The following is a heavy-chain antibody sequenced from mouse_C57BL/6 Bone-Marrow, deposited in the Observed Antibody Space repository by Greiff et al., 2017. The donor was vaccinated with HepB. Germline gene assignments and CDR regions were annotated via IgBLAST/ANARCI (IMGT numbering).Heavy chain of an antibody. CDR3: AICHLLWYLTGY. CDR2: INPSSGYT. V-gene: IGHV1-7*01. D-gene: IGHD2-1*01. Sequence: QVQLKESGAELAKPGASVKLSCKASGYTFTSYWMHWVKQRPGQGLEWIGYINPSSGYTKYNQKFKDKATLTADKSSSTAYMQLSSLTYEDSAVYYCAICHLLWYLTGYWGQGTTLTVSS. CDR1: GYTFTSYW. J-gene: IGHJ2*01.